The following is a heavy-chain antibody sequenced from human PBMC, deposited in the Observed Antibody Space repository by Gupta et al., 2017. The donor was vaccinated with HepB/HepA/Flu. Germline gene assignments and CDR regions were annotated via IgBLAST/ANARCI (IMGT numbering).Heavy chain of an antibody. CDR2: TYYRSKWYN. CDR3: ARDRPLNSYNWNDDYYYYMDV. D-gene: IGHD1-20*01. J-gene: IGHJ6*03. V-gene: IGHV6-1*01. CDR1: GDSVSSNSAA. Sequence: QVQLQQSGPGLVKPSQTLSLTCAISGDSVSSNSAAWNWTRQSPSRGLEWLGRTYYRSKWYNDYAVSVKSRITINPDTSKNQFSLQLNSVAPEDTAVYYCARDRPLNSYNWNDDYYYYMDVWGKGTTVTVSS.